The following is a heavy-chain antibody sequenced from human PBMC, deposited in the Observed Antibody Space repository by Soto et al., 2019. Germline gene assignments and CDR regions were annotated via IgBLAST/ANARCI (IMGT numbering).Heavy chain of an antibody. CDR1: GFIFSKAW. Sequence: EVHLVESGGGLVKPGGSLRLSCAASGFIFSKAWMSWVRQAPGKGLEWVGRIRSKIDGGTTDYAAPAKGRFSISRDDSENTLYLQMNSLKSEDTAVYFCTTDLGGYCSGNNYCTTNIHSWFDPWGPGTLVTVSS. J-gene: IGHJ5*02. V-gene: IGHV3-15*01. CDR2: IRSKIDGGTT. CDR3: TTDLGGYCSGNNYCTTNIHSWFDP. D-gene: IGHD2-15*01.